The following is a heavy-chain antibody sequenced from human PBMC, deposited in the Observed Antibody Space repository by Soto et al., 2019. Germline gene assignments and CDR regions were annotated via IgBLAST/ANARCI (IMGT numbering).Heavy chain of an antibody. V-gene: IGHV3-33*01. D-gene: IGHD2-21*02. CDR3: ARGPYCGGDCYYYYYGMDV. CDR2: IWYDGNNK. CDR1: GFTFSSYG. Sequence: QVQLVESGGGVVQPGRSLSLSCAASGFTFSSYGMHWVRQAPGKGLEWVAVIWYDGNNKYYADFVKGRFTISRDNSKNTLYLQMNSLRAEETAVYYCARGPYCGGDCYYYYYGMDVWGQGTTVTVSS. J-gene: IGHJ6*02.